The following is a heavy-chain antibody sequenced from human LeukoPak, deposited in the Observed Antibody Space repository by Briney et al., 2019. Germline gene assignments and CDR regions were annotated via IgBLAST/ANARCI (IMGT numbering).Heavy chain of an antibody. CDR1: GFTFSTYW. Sequence: GGSLRLSCAASGFTFSTYWMNWCRQTPGKGLEWVAKIKADGGEKDHVASVKGRFTISRDNSKNTLYLQMNSLRPEDTAVYYCARDPQFPDNYYYYMDVWGKGTTVTVSS. CDR2: IKADGGEK. V-gene: IGHV3-7*01. CDR3: ARDPQFPDNYYYYMDV. D-gene: IGHD1-14*01. J-gene: IGHJ6*03.